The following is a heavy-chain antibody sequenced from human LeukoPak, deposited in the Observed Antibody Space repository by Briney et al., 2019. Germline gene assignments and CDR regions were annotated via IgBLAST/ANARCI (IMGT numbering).Heavy chain of an antibody. J-gene: IGHJ4*02. D-gene: IGHD3-9*01. V-gene: IGHV5-51*01. CDR3: GRHGPDLTIDF. CDR1: GYNFGNFW. Sequence: GESLKISCEGSGYNFGNFWIAWVRQMPGRGLEWMGIIFPDDSDTIYSPSFQGQVTISADRSINTAYLQWSSRKASDTAMYYCGRHGPDLTIDFWGQGTLVTVSS. CDR2: IFPDDSDT.